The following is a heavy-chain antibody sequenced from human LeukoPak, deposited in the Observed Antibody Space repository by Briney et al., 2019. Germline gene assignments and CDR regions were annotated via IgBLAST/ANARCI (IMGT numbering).Heavy chain of an antibody. CDR2: ISAYNGNT. D-gene: IGHD3-10*01. CDR1: GYTFTSYG. CDR3: ARTLNYYGSGSYLGAY. V-gene: IGHV1-18*01. Sequence: GASVKVSCKSSGYTFTSYGISWVRQPPGQGLEWMGWISAYNGNTNYAQKLQGRVTITTDTSTSTAYMELRSLRSDDTAVYFCARTLNYYGSGSYLGAYWGQGTLVTVSS. J-gene: IGHJ4*02.